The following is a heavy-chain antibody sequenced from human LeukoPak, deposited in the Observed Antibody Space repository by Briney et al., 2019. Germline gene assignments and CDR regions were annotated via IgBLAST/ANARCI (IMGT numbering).Heavy chain of an antibody. CDR1: GFTFSSYA. CDR3: AKDRPENTYYDISGYYDFDY. J-gene: IGHJ4*02. CDR2: ISGSGGST. V-gene: IGHV3-23*01. Sequence: GGSLRLSCAASGFTFSSYAMSWVRQAPGKGLEWVSAISGSGGSTYYADSVKGRFTISRDNSKNTLYLQMNSLRAEDTAVYYCAKDRPENTYYDISGYYDFDYWGQGTLVTVSS. D-gene: IGHD3-22*01.